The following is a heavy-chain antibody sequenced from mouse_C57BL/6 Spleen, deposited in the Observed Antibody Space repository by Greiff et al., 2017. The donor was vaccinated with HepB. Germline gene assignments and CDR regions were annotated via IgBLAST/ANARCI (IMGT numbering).Heavy chain of an antibody. D-gene: IGHD1-2*01. CDR2: IDPSDSYT. CDR1: GYTFTSYW. CDR3: ARYGSGWFAY. Sequence: QVQLQQPGAELVKPGASVKLSCKASGYTFTSYWMQWVKQRPGQGLEWIGEIDPSDSYTNYNQKFKGKATLTVDTSSSTAYMQLSSLTSEDSAVYYCARYGSGWFAYWGQVTLVTVSA. V-gene: IGHV1-50*01. J-gene: IGHJ3*01.